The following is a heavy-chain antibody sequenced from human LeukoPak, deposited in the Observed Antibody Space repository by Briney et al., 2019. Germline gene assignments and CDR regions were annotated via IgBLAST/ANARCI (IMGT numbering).Heavy chain of an antibody. D-gene: IGHD1-7*01. CDR1: GFTFSPYG. CDR2: IRFDGSNK. J-gene: IGHJ6*03. Sequence: PGGSLRLSCAASGFTFSPYGMHWVRQAPGKGLEWVAFIRFDGSNKYYADSVRGRFTISRDNSESTLYIQMNSLKAEDTAVYYCAKELELRTFYNYYMDVWGKGTTVTVSS. CDR3: AKELELRTFYNYYMDV. V-gene: IGHV3-30*02.